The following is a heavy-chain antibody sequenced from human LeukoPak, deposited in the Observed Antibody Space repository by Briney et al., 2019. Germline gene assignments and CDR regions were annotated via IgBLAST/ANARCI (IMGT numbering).Heavy chain of an antibody. CDR2: ISSYNGNT. Sequence: ASVKVSCKASGYTFSSYAISWVRQAPGQGLEWMGWISSYNGNTDSAQKFQGRVTMTTDTSTRTAYMELRSLRSDDTAVYYCARDTGWELLEDDAFDIWGQGTMVTVSS. CDR3: ARDTGWELLEDDAFDI. CDR1: GYTFSSYA. J-gene: IGHJ3*02. V-gene: IGHV1-18*01. D-gene: IGHD1-26*01.